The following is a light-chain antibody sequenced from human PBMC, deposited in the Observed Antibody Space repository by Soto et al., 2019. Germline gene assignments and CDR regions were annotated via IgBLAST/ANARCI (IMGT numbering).Light chain of an antibody. Sequence: DIVMTQSPLSLPVTPGEPASMSCRSSQSLLHSNGYNYLDWYLQKPGQSQQLLIYLGSNRASGVPDRFSGSGSGTDFTLKITRVEAEDVGVYYCMQGLQTFYTFGQGTKLEIK. CDR3: MQGLQTFYT. V-gene: IGKV2-28*01. CDR2: LGS. CDR1: QSLLHSNGYNY. J-gene: IGKJ2*01.